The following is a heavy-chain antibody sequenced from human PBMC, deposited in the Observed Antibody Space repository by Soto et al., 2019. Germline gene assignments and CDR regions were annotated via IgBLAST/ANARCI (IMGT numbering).Heavy chain of an antibody. CDR1: GFTFSSYA. CDR3: ARATIDI. CDR2: ISYDGSNK. D-gene: IGHD3-9*01. J-gene: IGHJ4*02. V-gene: IGHV3-30-3*01. Sequence: PGGSLRLSCAASGFTFSSYAMHWVRQAPGKGLEWVAVISYDGSNKYYADSVKGRFTISRDNSKNTLYLQMNSLRAEDTAVYYCARATIDIWGQGTLVTVSS.